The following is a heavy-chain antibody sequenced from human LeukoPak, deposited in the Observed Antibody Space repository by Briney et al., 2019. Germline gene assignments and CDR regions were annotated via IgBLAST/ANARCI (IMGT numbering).Heavy chain of an antibody. J-gene: IGHJ4*02. CDR3: ARHGGDGYKYFTF. V-gene: IGHV4-59*08. CDR1: RTPISYYY. Sequence: SETLSLTCTVSRTPISYYYCSKLLQSPLKALNCLGYLFYTGNTDYNPSLKSRVSISVDTSKNQFSLNLNSVTAADTAVYYCARHGGDGYKYFTFWGQGTLVTVSS. D-gene: IGHD5-24*01. CDR2: LFYTGNT.